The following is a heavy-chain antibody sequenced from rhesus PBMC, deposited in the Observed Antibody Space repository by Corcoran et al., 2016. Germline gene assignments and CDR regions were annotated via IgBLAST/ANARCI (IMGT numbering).Heavy chain of an antibody. Sequence: QVQLQESGPGMVQPSETLSLTCDVSGGSTSSSNWWSWIRQRPGKGLEWIGGTYSNRDITHHHPSLKGRVNLSKDPPKNQFSLNLSSFTSADTAVYYCASSHSYYEDDYGCYGLDSWGQGVVVTVSS. J-gene: IGHJ6*01. D-gene: IGHD3-9*01. CDR2: TYSNRDIT. CDR3: ASSHSYYEDDYGCYGLDS. V-gene: IGHV4-65*02. CDR1: GGSTSSSNW.